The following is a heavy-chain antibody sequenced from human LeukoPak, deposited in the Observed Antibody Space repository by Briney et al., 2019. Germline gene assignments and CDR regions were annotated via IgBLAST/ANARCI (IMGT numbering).Heavy chain of an antibody. CDR3: ARHNTGSENIDY. CDR1: GFTFSSYG. CDR2: IWYDGSNK. D-gene: IGHD6-19*01. Sequence: SGRSLRLSCAASGFTFSSYGMPWVRQAPGKELEWVAVIWYDGSNKDYVESAKGRFTISRDDSKNTLYLQMNSLRAEDTAVYFCARHNTGSENIDYWGQGTLVTVSS. J-gene: IGHJ4*02. V-gene: IGHV3-33*08.